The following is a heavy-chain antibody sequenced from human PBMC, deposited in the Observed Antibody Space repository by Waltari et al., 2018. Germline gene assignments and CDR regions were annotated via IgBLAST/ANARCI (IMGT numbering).Heavy chain of an antibody. CDR1: GLSLSTSAVG. CDR3: ATFTIFGVADY. V-gene: IGHV2-5*02. Sequence: QITLKESGPTLLKPTQTLTLTCTFSGLSLSTSAVGVGWIRQPPGKALECLARIYWDEDKRYSPSLVRRLNITKDTSKNQVVLTMTNMDPVDTATYYCATFTIFGVADYWGQGTLVAVSS. J-gene: IGHJ4*02. D-gene: IGHD3-3*01. CDR2: IYWDEDK.